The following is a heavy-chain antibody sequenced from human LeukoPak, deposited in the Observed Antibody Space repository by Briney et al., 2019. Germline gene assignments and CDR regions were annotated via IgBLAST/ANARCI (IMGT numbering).Heavy chain of an antibody. D-gene: IGHD5-24*01. V-gene: IGHV4-59*06. CDR3: ARDRIRDGYNFFYYYGMDV. J-gene: IGHJ6*02. CDR2: IYYSGST. Sequence: SETLSLTCTVSGGSISSYYWSWIRQHPGKGLEWIGYIYYSGSTYYNPSLKSRVTISVDTSKNQFSLKLSSVTAADTAVYYCARDRIRDGYNFFYYYGMDVWGQGTTVTVSS. CDR1: GGSISSYY.